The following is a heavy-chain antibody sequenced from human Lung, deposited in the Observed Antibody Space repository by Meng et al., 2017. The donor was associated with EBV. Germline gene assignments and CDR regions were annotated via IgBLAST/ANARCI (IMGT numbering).Heavy chain of an antibody. CDR3: ARLRLVWMFDY. V-gene: IGHV4-31*03. D-gene: IGHD6-19*01. Sequence: VQVRGSGSGLVRPSHTLSLTCSGSGGPVHTGAYYWSCIRRRPGKGLEWIGYIYCSGSTFYTPSLKSRATLSVDTSKNQFSLKLNSVTAADTAVYYCARLRLVWMFDYWGQAALVTVSS. CDR1: GGPVHTGAYY. CDR2: IYCSGST. J-gene: IGHJ4*02.